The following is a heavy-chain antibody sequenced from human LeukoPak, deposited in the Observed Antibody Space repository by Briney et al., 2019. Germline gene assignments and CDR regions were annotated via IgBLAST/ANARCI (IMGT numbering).Heavy chain of an antibody. CDR3: VRGAVAGNLKNCFTP. CDR1: GFTFSNYG. V-gene: IGHV3-33*01. Sequence: GGSLRLSCAASGFTFSNYGMHWVRQAPGKGLEWVAVIWYDGSNKYYADSVKGRFTISRDNSENTLYLQMNSLRAEDTAVYYWVRGAVAGNLKNCFTPGGRGPLVTVSS. J-gene: IGHJ5*02. CDR2: IWYDGSNK. D-gene: IGHD4-23*01.